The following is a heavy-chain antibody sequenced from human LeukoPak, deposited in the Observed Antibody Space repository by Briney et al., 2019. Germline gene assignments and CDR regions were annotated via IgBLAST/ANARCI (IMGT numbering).Heavy chain of an antibody. J-gene: IGHJ4*02. CDR3: AARIAAAGQIDY. CDR2: INHSGST. Sequence: SETLSLTCAVYGGSFSGYYWSWIRQPPGKGLEWIGEINHSGSTNLHPSLKGRVTISLDTSKNQFSLKLSSVTAADSAVYYCAARIAAAGQIDYWGQGTLVTVSS. D-gene: IGHD6-13*01. V-gene: IGHV4-34*01. CDR1: GGSFSGYY.